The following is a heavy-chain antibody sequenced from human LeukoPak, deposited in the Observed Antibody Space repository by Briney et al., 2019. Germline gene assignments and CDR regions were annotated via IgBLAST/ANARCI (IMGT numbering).Heavy chain of an antibody. J-gene: IGHJ4*02. CDR2: IYYSGST. CDR3: ARLDRGYSYGYRLDY. V-gene: IGHV4-59*08. CDR1: GGSISSYY. D-gene: IGHD5-18*01. Sequence: PSETLSLTCTVSGGSISSYYWSWIRQPPGKGLEWIGYIYYSGSTNYNPSLKSRVTISVDTSKNQFSLKLSSVTAADTAVYYCARLDRGYSYGYRLDYWGQGTLVTVSS.